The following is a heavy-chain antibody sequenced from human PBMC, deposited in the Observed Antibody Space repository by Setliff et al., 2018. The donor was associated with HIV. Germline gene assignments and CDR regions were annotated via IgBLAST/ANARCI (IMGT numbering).Heavy chain of an antibody. V-gene: IGHV3-48*04. CDR1: GFTFSTYS. J-gene: IGHJ3*02. Sequence: GGSLRLSCAVSGFTFSTYSMNWVRQAPGKGLEWVSYISSSSSTIYYADSVKGRFTISRDNAKNTLFLQMNSLRAEDTAVYYCASSNVVVVTASVSDAFDIWGQGTMVTVSS. CDR2: ISSSSSTI. CDR3: ASSNVVVVTASVSDAFDI. D-gene: IGHD2-21*02.